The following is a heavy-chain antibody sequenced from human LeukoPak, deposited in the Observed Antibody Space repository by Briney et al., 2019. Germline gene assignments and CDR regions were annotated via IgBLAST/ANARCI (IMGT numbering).Heavy chain of an antibody. CDR1: GYTFTSYY. J-gene: IGHJ4*02. CDR2: INPSGGST. D-gene: IGHD3-22*01. CDR3: ARGPWTPHYYDSSGYYGY. Sequence: ASVKVSCKASGYTFTSYYMHWARQAPGQGLEWMGIINPSGGSTSYAQKFQGRVTMTRDTSTSTVYMELSSLRSEDTAVYYCARGPWTPHYYDSSGYYGYWGQGTLVTVSS. V-gene: IGHV1-46*01.